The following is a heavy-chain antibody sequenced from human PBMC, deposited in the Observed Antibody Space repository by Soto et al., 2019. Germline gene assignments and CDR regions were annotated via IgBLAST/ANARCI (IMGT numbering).Heavy chain of an antibody. J-gene: IGHJ4*02. CDR2: ISGSGDST. V-gene: IGHV3-23*01. CDR1: GFTFSSYA. CDR3: ARRGSGSYYDY. D-gene: IGHD1-26*01. Sequence: EVQLLESGGGLVQPGGSLRLSCAASGFTFSSYAMRWVRQAPVKGLEWVSAISGSGDSTYYADTVTGRSTISRDNSKNTLYLQMNSLRSEDTDVYYCARRGSGSYYDYWGQGSLVTVSS.